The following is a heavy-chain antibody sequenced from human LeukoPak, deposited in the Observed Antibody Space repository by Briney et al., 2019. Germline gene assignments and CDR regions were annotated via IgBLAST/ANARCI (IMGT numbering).Heavy chain of an antibody. J-gene: IGHJ5*02. Sequence: SVKVSCKASGGTFSSYAISGVRQAPGQGLEWMGGIIPIFGTANYAQKFQGRVTITTDESTSTAYMELSSLRSEDTAVYYCAKQEGYCTNGVCYTRRGYWFDPWGQGTLVTVSS. D-gene: IGHD2-8*01. CDR1: GGTFSSYA. V-gene: IGHV1-69*05. CDR2: IIPIFGTA. CDR3: AKQEGYCTNGVCYTRRGYWFDP.